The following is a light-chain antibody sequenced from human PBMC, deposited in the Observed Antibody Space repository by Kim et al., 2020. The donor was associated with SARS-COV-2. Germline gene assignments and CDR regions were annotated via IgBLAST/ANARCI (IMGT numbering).Light chain of an antibody. CDR2: AAS. V-gene: IGKV1-9*01. Sequence: ASGGDRVTITCRASQVFNSALAWYQQKPGKAPNLLIYAASTLQTGVPSRFSGSGSGTEFTLTISSLQPEDFATYYCQQVNNYPITFGQGTRLEIK. CDR1: QVFNSA. J-gene: IGKJ5*01. CDR3: QQVNNYPIT.